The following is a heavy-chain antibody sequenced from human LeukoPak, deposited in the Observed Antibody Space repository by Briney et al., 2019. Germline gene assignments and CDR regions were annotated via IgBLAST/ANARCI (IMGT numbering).Heavy chain of an antibody. D-gene: IGHD3-3*01. CDR1: GGSISSSNW. J-gene: IGHJ6*03. V-gene: IGHV4-4*02. CDR3: ARVTIFAESSYYYYYMDV. CDR2: IYHSGST. Sequence: SSETLSLTCAVSGGSISSSNWWSWVRQPPGKGLEWIGEIYHSGSTNYNPSLKSRVTISVDKSKNQFSLKLSSVTAADTAVYYCARVTIFAESSYYYYYMDVWGKGTTVTVSS.